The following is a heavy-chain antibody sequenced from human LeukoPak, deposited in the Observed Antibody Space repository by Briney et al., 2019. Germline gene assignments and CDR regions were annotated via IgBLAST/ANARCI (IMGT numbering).Heavy chain of an antibody. J-gene: IGHJ6*02. V-gene: IGHV1-69*04. CDR2: IIPILGIA. Sequence: ASVKVSCKASGGTFSSYAISWVRQAPGQGLEWMGRIIPILGIANYDQKFQGRVTITADKSTSTAYMELSSLRSEDTAVYYCARRGDYDYYYYYGMDVWGQGTTVTVSS. CDR3: ARRGDYDYYYYYGMDV. CDR1: GGTFSSYA. D-gene: IGHD4-17*01.